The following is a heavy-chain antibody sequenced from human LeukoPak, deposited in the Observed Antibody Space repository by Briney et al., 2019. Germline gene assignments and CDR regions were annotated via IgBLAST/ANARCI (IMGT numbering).Heavy chain of an antibody. Sequence: GGSLRLSCAASGFTVSSNYMSWVRQAPGKGLEWVSVIYSGGSTYYADSVKGRFTISRDNSKNTLYLQMNSLRAEDTAVYYCARVSSSWYRGVFDYWGQGTLVTVSS. CDR2: IYSGGST. CDR3: ARVSSSWYRGVFDY. J-gene: IGHJ4*02. V-gene: IGHV3-53*01. D-gene: IGHD6-13*01. CDR1: GFTVSSNY.